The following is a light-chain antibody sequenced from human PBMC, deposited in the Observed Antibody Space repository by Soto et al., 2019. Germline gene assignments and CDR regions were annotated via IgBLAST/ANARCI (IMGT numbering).Light chain of an antibody. V-gene: IGKV3-20*01. CDR3: HQHGGSPET. Sequence: EIVLTQSPGTLSLSPGERVTLSCRASQSVPSNYLAWYQHKPGQAPRLLIYAASSSATGVPGRFSGSGSGTEFILTISRLEPDDFAIYHCHQHGGSPETFGQGTKVDIK. J-gene: IGKJ1*01. CDR1: QSVPSNY. CDR2: AAS.